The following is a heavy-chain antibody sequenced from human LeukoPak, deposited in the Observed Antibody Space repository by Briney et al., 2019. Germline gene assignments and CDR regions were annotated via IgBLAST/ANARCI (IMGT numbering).Heavy chain of an antibody. D-gene: IGHD6-13*01. Sequence: GGSLRLSCAASGFTFSDYWMSWMRQAPGKGLEWVANIKYNGDEEYYVDSVKGRFTISRDNAKNSLYLQLNSLRVEDTAVYYCKSGGAAPGSFDNWGQGTLVTVSP. J-gene: IGHJ4*02. V-gene: IGHV3-7*01. CDR2: IKYNGDEE. CDR1: GFTFSDYW. CDR3: KSGGAAPGSFDN.